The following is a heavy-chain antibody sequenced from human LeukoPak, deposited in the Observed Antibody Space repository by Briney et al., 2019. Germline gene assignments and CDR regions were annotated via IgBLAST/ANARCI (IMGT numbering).Heavy chain of an antibody. CDR3: ARDLGPGGSGKGWFDP. CDR1: GGTFSSYA. J-gene: IGHJ5*02. V-gene: IGHV1-69*04. D-gene: IGHD3-10*01. CDR2: VIPILGIA. Sequence: SVKVSCKASGGTFSSYAISWVRQAPGQGLEWMGRVIPILGIANYAQKFQGRVTITADKSTSTAYMELSSLRSEDTAVYYCARDLGPGGSGKGWFDPWGQGTLVTVSS.